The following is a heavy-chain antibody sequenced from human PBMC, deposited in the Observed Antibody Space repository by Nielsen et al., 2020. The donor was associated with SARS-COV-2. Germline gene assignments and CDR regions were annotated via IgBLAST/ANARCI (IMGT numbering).Heavy chain of an antibody. CDR3: ARGGLYSSSWSDISY. CDR2: INPSGGST. D-gene: IGHD6-13*01. V-gene: IGHV1-46*01. Sequence: WVRQAPGQGLEWIGIINPSGGSTSYAQKFQGRVTMTRDTSTSTVYMELSSLRSEDTAVYYCARGGLYSSSWSDISYWGQGTLVTVSS. J-gene: IGHJ4*02.